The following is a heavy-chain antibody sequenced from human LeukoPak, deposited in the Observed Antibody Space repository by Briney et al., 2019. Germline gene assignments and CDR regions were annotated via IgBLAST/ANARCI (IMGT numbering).Heavy chain of an antibody. D-gene: IGHD3-22*01. CDR1: GFTFNSYG. Sequence: GGSLRLSCAASGFTFNSYGMHWVRQAPGKGLEWVALIWYDGTNKYYADSVKGRFTIYRDSSKNTLYLQMNNLRAEDTAVYYCARGPYYYDISGSPRGDYWGQGTLVTVSS. CDR2: IWYDGTNK. J-gene: IGHJ4*02. V-gene: IGHV3-33*01. CDR3: ARGPYYYDISGSPRGDY.